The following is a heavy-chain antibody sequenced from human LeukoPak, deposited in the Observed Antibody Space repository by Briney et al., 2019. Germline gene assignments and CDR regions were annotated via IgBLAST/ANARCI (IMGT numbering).Heavy chain of an antibody. CDR1: GYTFTSYD. J-gene: IGHJ6*02. CDR3: ARGITVAGYYYYGMDV. Sequence: ASVTVSCKASGYTFTSYDINWLRQATGQGLEWMGWINPNSGNTGYAQKFQGRVTMTSNTSISTAYMELSSLRSEDTAVYYCARGITVAGYYYYGMDVWGQGTTVTVSS. CDR2: INPNSGNT. D-gene: IGHD6-19*01. V-gene: IGHV1-8*01.